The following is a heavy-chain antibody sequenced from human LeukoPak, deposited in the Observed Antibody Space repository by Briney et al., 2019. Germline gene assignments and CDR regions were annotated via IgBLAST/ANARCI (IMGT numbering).Heavy chain of an antibody. D-gene: IGHD3-22*01. CDR2: IYYSGST. CDR3: ASLDYYDSSGYLYY. CDR1: GGSISSYY. J-gene: IGHJ4*02. Sequence: SETLSLTCTVSGGSISSYYWSWIRQPPGKGLEWIGYIYYSGSTNYNPSLKSRVTISIDTSKNQFSLKLSSVTAADTAVYYCASLDYYDSSGYLYYWGQGTLVTVSS. V-gene: IGHV4-59*01.